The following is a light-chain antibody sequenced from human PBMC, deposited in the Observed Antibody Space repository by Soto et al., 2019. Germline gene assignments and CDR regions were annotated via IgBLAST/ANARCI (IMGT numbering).Light chain of an antibody. CDR2: GAS. CDR1: QSVSSSY. CDR3: QQYGSSRSWT. Sequence: EILLTQSTGTLSLSPGERATLSCRASQSVSSSYLAWYQQKPGQAPRLLIYGASSRATGIPDRFSGSGSGTDFTLTISRLEPEDFAVYYCQQYGSSRSWTFGQGTKVDIK. V-gene: IGKV3-20*01. J-gene: IGKJ1*01.